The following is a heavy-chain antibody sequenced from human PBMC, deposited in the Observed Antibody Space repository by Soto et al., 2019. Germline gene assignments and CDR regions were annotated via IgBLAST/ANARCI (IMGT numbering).Heavy chain of an antibody. CDR2: ISSSSSYI. CDR1: GFTFSSYS. J-gene: IGHJ6*03. Sequence: GGSLRLSCAASGFTFSSYSMNWVRQAPGKGLEWVSYISSSSSYIYYADSVKGRFTISRDNAKNSLYLQMNSLRAEDTAVYYCARGDGTEQDYYYYYMDVWGKGTTVTVSS. V-gene: IGHV3-21*01. CDR3: ARGDGTEQDYYYYYMDV.